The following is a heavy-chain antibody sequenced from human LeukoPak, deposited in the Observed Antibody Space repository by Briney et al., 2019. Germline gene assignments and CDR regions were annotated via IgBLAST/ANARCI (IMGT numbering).Heavy chain of an antibody. Sequence: GASVKVSCKASGYTFTSYYMHWVRQATGQGLEWMGWMNPNSGNTGYAQKFQGRVTMTRNTSISTAYMELSSLRSEDTAVYYCARGVYGDYYFDYWGQGTLVTVSS. V-gene: IGHV1-8*02. CDR3: ARGVYGDYYFDY. CDR2: MNPNSGNT. D-gene: IGHD4-17*01. CDR1: GYTFTSYY. J-gene: IGHJ4*02.